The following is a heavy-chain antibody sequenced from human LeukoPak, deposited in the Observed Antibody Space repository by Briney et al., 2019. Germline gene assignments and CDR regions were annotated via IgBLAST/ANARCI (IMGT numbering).Heavy chain of an antibody. V-gene: IGHV1-18*01. J-gene: IGHJ4*02. CDR2: ISAYNGNT. CDR3: ARNLDSYGTYYFDY. Sequence: ASVKVSCKASGYTFTSYGISWVRQAPGQGPEWMGCISAYNGNTNYAQKLQGRVTMTTDTSTSTAYMELRSLRSDDTAVYYCARNLDSYGTYYFDYWGQGTLVTVSS. CDR1: GYTFTSYG. D-gene: IGHD5-18*01.